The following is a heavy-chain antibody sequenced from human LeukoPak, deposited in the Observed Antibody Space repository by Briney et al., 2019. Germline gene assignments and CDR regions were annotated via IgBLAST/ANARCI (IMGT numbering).Heavy chain of an antibody. CDR2: IYTSGST. CDR3: ARAWYNWNDGLFDI. D-gene: IGHD1-20*01. J-gene: IGHJ3*02. V-gene: IGHV4-61*02. Sequence: SETLSLTCTVSGGSISSGSYYWRWIRQPAGKGLEWIGRIYTSGSTNYNPSLKSRVTIPVDTSKNQFSLKLSSVTAADTAVYYCARAWYNWNDGLFDIWGQGTMVTVSS. CDR1: GGSISSGSYY.